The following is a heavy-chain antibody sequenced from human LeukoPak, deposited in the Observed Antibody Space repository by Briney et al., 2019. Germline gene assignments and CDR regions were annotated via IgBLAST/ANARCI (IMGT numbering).Heavy chain of an antibody. CDR3: ATGIAAGRFGVNYYYGMDV. Sequence: PSETLSLTCTVSGGSISSYYWSWIRQPPGKGLEWIGYIYYSGSTNYNPSLKSRVTISVDTSKNQFSLKLSSVTAADPAVYYCATGIAAGRFGVNYYYGMDVWGQGTTVTVSS. CDR1: GGSISSYY. V-gene: IGHV4-59*01. J-gene: IGHJ6*02. CDR2: IYYSGST. D-gene: IGHD6-13*01.